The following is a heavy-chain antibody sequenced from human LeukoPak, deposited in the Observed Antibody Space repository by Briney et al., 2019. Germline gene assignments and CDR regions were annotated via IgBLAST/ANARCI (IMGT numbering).Heavy chain of an antibody. J-gene: IGHJ4*02. CDR1: GFTFRSYA. V-gene: IGHV3-23*01. D-gene: IGHD4-23*01. CDR3: ARRGDGGRSFDY. CDR2: ISSLGVTT. Sequence: GGSLRLSCAASGFTFRSYALTWVRQAPGKGLEWVSAISSLGVTTYYADSVKGRFTISRDNSKNTLYLQMNSLRAEDTAVYYCARRGDGGRSFDYWGQGTLVTVSS.